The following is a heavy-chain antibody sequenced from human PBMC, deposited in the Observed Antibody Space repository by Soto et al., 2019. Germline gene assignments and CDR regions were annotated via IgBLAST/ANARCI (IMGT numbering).Heavy chain of an antibody. V-gene: IGHV1-69*13. CDR3: ARDSEKQLVPHYYYYYGMDV. CDR2: IIPIFGTA. J-gene: IGHJ6*02. D-gene: IGHD6-6*01. CDR1: GGTFSSYA. Sequence: ASVKVSCKASGGTFSSYAISWVRQAPGQGLEWMGGIIPIFGTANYAQKFQGRVTITADESTSTAYMELSSLRSEDTAVYYCARDSEKQLVPHYYYYYGMDVWGQGTTVTVSS.